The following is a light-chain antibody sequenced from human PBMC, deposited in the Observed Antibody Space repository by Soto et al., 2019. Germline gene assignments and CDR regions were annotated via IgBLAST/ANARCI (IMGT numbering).Light chain of an antibody. J-gene: IGLJ1*01. CDR1: TSDVGGYNY. CDR3: SSYTSSTTPYV. V-gene: IGLV2-14*01. CDR2: DVS. Sequence: QCVRTRAASVTRAAGGGSSISRTRTTSDVGGYNYVSWFRQHPGKAPKLIIYDVSDRPSGVSNRFSGSKSGNTASLTISGLQAEDEADYFCSSYTSSTTPYVFGTGTKVTVL.